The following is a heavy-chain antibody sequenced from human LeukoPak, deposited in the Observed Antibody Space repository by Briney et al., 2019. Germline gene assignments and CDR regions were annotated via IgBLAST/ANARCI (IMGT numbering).Heavy chain of an antibody. J-gene: IGHJ6*03. CDR1: GGSISDYF. D-gene: IGHD6-19*01. V-gene: IGHV4-59*12. CDR3: ARLGSSGWYYMDV. CDR2: VYNSGNT. Sequence: SETLSLTCTVSGGSISDYFWSWIRQPPGKGLEWIGYVYNSGNTNYNPSLKSRVTISVDTSKNQFSLKLSSVTAADTAVYYCARLGSSGWYYMDVWGKGTTVTISS.